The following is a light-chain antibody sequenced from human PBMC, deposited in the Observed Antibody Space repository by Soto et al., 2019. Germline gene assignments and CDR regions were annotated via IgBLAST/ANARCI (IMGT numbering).Light chain of an antibody. Sequence: EIVLTQSPGTLSLSPGERATLSCRASQSVSNSYLAWYQQKPGQAPSLLIYGASSRATGIPDRFSGSGSGTDFTLTISRLEPEDFAVYYCQQYGSSPPYTFGRGTKVEIK. V-gene: IGKV3-20*01. CDR2: GAS. CDR3: QQYGSSPPYT. J-gene: IGKJ2*01. CDR1: QSVSNSY.